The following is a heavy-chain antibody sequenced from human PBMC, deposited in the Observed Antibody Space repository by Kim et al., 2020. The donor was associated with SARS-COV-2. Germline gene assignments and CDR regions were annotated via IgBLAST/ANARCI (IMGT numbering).Heavy chain of an antibody. CDR3: ARAMVRGVPSFDP. Sequence: SETLSLTCTVSGGSISSGGYYWSWIRQHPGKGLEWIGYIYYSGSTYYNPSLKSRVTISVDTSKNQFSLKLSSVTAADTAVYYCARAMVRGVPSFDPWGQGTLVTVSS. J-gene: IGHJ5*02. CDR1: GGSISSGGYY. V-gene: IGHV4-31*03. CDR2: IYYSGST. D-gene: IGHD3-10*01.